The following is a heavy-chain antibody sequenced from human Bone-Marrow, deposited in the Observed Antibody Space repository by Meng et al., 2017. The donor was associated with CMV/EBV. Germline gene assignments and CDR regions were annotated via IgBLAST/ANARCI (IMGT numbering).Heavy chain of an antibody. V-gene: IGHV4-39*01. CDR3: ARHRSRMGSAGLIDY. CDR2: IYYSGST. CDR1: GGSIGSSYYY. D-gene: IGHD6-13*01. Sequence: GGSIGSSYYYWGWIRQPPGKGLEWIGSIYYSGSTFYNPSLKSRLTISVDTSKNQFSLKLSSVTAADTALYYCARHRSRMGSAGLIDYWGQGPLVTVSS. J-gene: IGHJ4*02.